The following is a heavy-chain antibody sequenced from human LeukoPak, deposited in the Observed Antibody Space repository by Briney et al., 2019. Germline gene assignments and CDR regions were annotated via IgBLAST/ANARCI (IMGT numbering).Heavy chain of an antibody. CDR3: ARETTWELQDVPSYDAFDI. CDR2: ISYDGSNK. V-gene: IGHV3-30-3*01. D-gene: IGHD1-26*01. J-gene: IGHJ3*02. Sequence: GGSLRLSCAASGFTFSSYAMHWVRQAPGKGMEWVAVISYDGSNKYYADSVKGRFNISRDNAKNSLYLQMNSLRAEDTAVYYCARETTWELQDVPSYDAFDIWGQGTMVTVSS. CDR1: GFTFSSYA.